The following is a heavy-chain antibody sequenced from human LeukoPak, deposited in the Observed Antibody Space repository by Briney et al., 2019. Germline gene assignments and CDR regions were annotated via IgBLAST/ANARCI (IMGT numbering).Heavy chain of an antibody. Sequence: GGSLRLSCAASGFTFSNYDMHWVRQAPGKGLEWVAVISYDGNNKYYADSVKGRFTISRDNSKNTLYLQMNSLRAEDTAVYYCARDLGIFFDAFDIWGQGTMVTVSS. CDR3: ARDLGIFFDAFDI. J-gene: IGHJ3*02. D-gene: IGHD2-15*01. CDR1: GFTFSNYD. V-gene: IGHV3-30*03. CDR2: ISYDGNNK.